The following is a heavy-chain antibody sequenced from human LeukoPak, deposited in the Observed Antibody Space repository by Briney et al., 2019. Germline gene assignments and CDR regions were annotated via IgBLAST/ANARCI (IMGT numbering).Heavy chain of an antibody. J-gene: IGHJ5*02. CDR2: ISYDGSNK. CDR3: AKDLMDYYGPHWFDP. Sequence: PGGSLRLSRAASGFTFSSYGMHWVRQAPGKGLEWVAVISYDGSNKYYADSVKGRFTISRDNSKNTLYLQMNSLRAEDTAVYYCAKDLMDYYGPHWFDPWGQGTLVTVSS. CDR1: GFTFSSYG. V-gene: IGHV3-30*18. D-gene: IGHD3-10*01.